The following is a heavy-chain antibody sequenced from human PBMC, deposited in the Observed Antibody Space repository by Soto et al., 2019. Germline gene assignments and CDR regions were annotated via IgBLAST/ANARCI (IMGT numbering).Heavy chain of an antibody. CDR3: ARRRREYRGYDRGWEDY. CDR1: GGSISSSSYY. CDR2: IYYSGST. V-gene: IGHV4-39*01. Sequence: QLQLQESGPGLVKPSETLSLTCTVSGGSISSSSYYWGWIRQPPGKGLEWIGSIYYSGSTYYNPSLKRRVSISVDTSKNQFSLKLSSVTAADTAVYYCARRRREYRGYDRGWEDYWGQGTLVTVSS. D-gene: IGHD5-12*01. J-gene: IGHJ4*02.